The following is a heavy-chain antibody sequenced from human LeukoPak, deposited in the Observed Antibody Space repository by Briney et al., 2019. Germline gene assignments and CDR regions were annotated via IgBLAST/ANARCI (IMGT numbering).Heavy chain of an antibody. Sequence: GGSLRLSCAASGFTFSSYSMNWVRQAPGKGLEWVSSISSSSSYIYYADSVKGRFTISRDNSKNTLYLQMNSLRAEDTAVYYCAKAPVFYDFWSGYYSLDYWGQGTLVTVSS. J-gene: IGHJ4*02. D-gene: IGHD3-3*01. CDR2: ISSSSSYI. V-gene: IGHV3-21*01. CDR1: GFTFSSYS. CDR3: AKAPVFYDFWSGYYSLDY.